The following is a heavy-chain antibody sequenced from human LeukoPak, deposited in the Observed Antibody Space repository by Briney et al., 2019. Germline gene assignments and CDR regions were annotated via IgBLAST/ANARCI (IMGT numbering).Heavy chain of an antibody. J-gene: IGHJ4*02. D-gene: IGHD1-7*01. CDR1: GFTLSSYA. V-gene: IGHV3-23*01. Sequence: PGGSLRLSCAASGFTLSSYAMTWVRQAPGRGLEWVSSVDGGGGGTYYADSVKGRFTISRDNSKDTLYLQMNSLRAEDTAVYYCAREARNYGPVDHWGQGTLVTVSS. CDR2: VDGGGGGT. CDR3: AREARNYGPVDH.